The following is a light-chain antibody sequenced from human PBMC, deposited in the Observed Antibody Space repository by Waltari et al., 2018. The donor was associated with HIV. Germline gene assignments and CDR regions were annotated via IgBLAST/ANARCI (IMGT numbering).Light chain of an antibody. J-gene: IGLJ2*01. V-gene: IGLV1-40*01. CDR1: SSNIGAVYD. Sequence: QSVLTQPPSVSGAPGQRVTISCTGSSSNIGAVYDVHWYQQLPGTAPKLLIYGNNNRPSGVPDRSSGSKSGTSASLAITGLQAEDEADYYCQSYDRSLSGSVFGGGTKLTVL. CDR2: GNN. CDR3: QSYDRSLSGSV.